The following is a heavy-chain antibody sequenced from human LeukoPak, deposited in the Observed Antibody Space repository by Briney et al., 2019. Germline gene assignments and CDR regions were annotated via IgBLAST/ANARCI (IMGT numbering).Heavy chain of an antibody. CDR1: GFTFSSYE. D-gene: IGHD1-7*01. J-gene: IGHJ3*01. Sequence: PGGFLRLSCAASGFTFSSYEMNWVRQAPGKGLEWVANINEDGSEKYYVDSVKGRFTISRDNAKNSLYLQMNSLRDEDTAVYYCARDPDWNYVRAFDFWGQGTMVIVSS. CDR3: ARDPDWNYVRAFDF. V-gene: IGHV3-7*01. CDR2: INEDGSEK.